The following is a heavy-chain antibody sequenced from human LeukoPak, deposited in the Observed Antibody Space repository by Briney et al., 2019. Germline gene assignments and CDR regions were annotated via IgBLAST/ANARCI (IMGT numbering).Heavy chain of an antibody. CDR1: GFTFTSYS. Sequence: GGSLRLSCAASGFTFTSYSMHWVRQAPGKGLEWVANIKKDGSEKNYVDPVKGRFTISRDNARNSLYLQMNNLRAEDTAVYYCEGAVVWGQGTLVTVSS. CDR2: IKKDGSEK. CDR3: EGAVV. V-gene: IGHV3-7*04. J-gene: IGHJ4*02. D-gene: IGHD2-15*01.